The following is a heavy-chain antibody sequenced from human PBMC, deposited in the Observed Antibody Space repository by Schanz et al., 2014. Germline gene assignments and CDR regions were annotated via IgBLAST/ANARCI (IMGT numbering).Heavy chain of an antibody. CDR1: GGSISSGGYY. CDR3: ARLMVPGWFDP. Sequence: QVQLQESGPGLVKPSQTLSLTCTVSGGSISSGGYYWTWIRQHPGKGLEWLGYIYYSGNTYYTPSLKSRVIMSVDTSKKQFSLKLSSVTAADTAVYYCARLMVPGWFDPWGQGQLVTVSS. V-gene: IGHV4-31*03. D-gene: IGHD3-10*01. J-gene: IGHJ5*02. CDR2: IYYSGNT.